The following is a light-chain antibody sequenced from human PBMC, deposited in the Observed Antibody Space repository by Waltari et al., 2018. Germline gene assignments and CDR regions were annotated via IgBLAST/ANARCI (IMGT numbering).Light chain of an antibody. V-gene: IGLV2-23*01. CDR2: DAT. Sequence: QSALTQPASVSGSPGQSITISCTGTHGDIGRHTLVSWYQQHPGNAPRLLIHDATTPPSGISSRFSGSKSGNTASLTISGLQAEDEADYFCGSYAGGTSWVFGGGTQVTVL. CDR3: GSYAGGTSWV. CDR1: HGDIGRHTL. J-gene: IGLJ3*02.